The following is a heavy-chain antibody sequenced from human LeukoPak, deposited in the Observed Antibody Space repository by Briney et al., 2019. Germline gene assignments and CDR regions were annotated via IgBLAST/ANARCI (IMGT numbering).Heavy chain of an antibody. CDR2: INPTGGST. Sequence: ASVKVSCKASGYTFTSYYMHWVRQAPGQGLEWMGLINPTGGSTGYAQKFQGRVTMTRDMSTSTVYMELSSLRSEDTAVYYCASAVRTEYYFDYWGQGTLVTVSS. CDR3: ASAVRTEYYFDY. J-gene: IGHJ4*02. CDR1: GYTFTSYY. V-gene: IGHV1-46*01.